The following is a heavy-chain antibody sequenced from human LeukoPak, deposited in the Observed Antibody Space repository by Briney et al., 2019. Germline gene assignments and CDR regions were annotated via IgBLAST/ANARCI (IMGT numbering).Heavy chain of an antibody. V-gene: IGHV3-21*01. Sequence: GGSLRLSCAASGFTFSSYSMNWVRQAPGKGLEWVSSISSSSSYIYYADSVKGRFTISRDNAKNSLYLQMNSLRAEVTAVYYCARCSDSISQVDVWGKGTTVTVSS. CDR3: ARCSDSISQVDV. J-gene: IGHJ6*04. CDR1: GFTFSSYS. D-gene: IGHD3-3*02. CDR2: ISSSSSYI.